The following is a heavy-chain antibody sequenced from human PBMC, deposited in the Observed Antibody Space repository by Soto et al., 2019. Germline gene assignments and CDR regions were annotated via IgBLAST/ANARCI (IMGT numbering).Heavy chain of an antibody. Sequence: GGSLRLSCSASGFTFSGHTMYWVRQAPGKGLEYVSAIGPNGNGPYYADSVKGRFTISRDNSENKLYLQMSSLRAEDSAPYHCVNDLHTSDSCWGRGPLVTVSS. CDR2: IGPNGNGP. J-gene: IGHJ1*01. D-gene: IGHD2-2*02. CDR1: GFTFSGHT. V-gene: IGHV3-64D*06. CDR3: VNDLHTSDSC.